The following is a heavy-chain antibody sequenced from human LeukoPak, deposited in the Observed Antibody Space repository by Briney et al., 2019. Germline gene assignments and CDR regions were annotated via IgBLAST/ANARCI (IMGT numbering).Heavy chain of an antibody. D-gene: IGHD1-1*01. CDR3: AKTRTRGWGYYFDY. CDR2: IRYDGSNK. Sequence: PGGSLRLSCAASGFTFSSYGMHWVRQAPGKGLEWVAFIRYDGSNKYYADSVKGRFTISRDNSKNTLYLQMNSLRAEDTAVYYCAKTRTRGWGYYFDYWGQGTLVTVSS. CDR1: GFTFSSYG. J-gene: IGHJ4*02. V-gene: IGHV3-30*02.